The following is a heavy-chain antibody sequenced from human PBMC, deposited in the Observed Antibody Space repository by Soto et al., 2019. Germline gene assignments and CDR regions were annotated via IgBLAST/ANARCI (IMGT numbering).Heavy chain of an antibody. D-gene: IGHD6-13*01. Sequence: EVQLVESGGGLVQPGGSLKLSCAASGFTFSVSAMHWVRQASGKGLEWVGRIRSKANSYATAYAASVKGRFTISRDDSKNTAYLQMHSLKTEDTAVYYCTKLYSSSWTYYWGQGTLVTVSS. CDR2: IRSKANSYAT. CDR3: TKLYSSSWTYY. J-gene: IGHJ4*02. CDR1: GFTFSVSA. V-gene: IGHV3-73*01.